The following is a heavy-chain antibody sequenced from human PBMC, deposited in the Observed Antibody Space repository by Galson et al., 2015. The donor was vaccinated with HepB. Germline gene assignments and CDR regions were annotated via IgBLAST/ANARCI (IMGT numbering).Heavy chain of an antibody. CDR3: ARDPSSSSQLMFTSWFDP. CDR2: ISSSSSTI. CDR1: GFTFSSYS. V-gene: IGHV3-48*04. D-gene: IGHD6-13*01. Sequence: SLRLSCAASGFTFSSYSMNWVRQAPGKGLEWVSYISSSSSTIYYADSVKGRFTISRDNAKNSLYLQMNSLRAEDTAVYYCARDPSSSSQLMFTSWFDPWGQGTLVTVSS. J-gene: IGHJ5*02.